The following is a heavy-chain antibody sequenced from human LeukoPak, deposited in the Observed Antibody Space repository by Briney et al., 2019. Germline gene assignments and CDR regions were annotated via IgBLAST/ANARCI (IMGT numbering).Heavy chain of an antibody. D-gene: IGHD6-6*01. J-gene: IGHJ4*02. Sequence: ASVKVSCKLSGYTLTELSMSWVRQAPGKGLEWKGGFDPEDGVTIYAQKFQGRVTMTEDTSTDTAYMELSSLRSEDTAVYYCARVCLRCPPISSSSGFDYWGQGTLVTVSS. V-gene: IGHV1-24*01. CDR1: GYTLTELS. CDR2: FDPEDGVT. CDR3: ARVCLRCPPISSSSGFDY.